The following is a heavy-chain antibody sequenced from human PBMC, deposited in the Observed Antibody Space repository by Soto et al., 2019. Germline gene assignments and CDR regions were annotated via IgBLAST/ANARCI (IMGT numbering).Heavy chain of an antibody. CDR1: NDSISTYY. CDR3: ASPGLDWGALHY. CDR2: IYYSGST. J-gene: IGHJ4*02. V-gene: IGHV4-59*08. D-gene: IGHD3-9*01. Sequence: SETLSLTCTVSNDSISTYYWTWIRQPPGKGLEWIGFIYYSGSTNYNPSLQSRVTISVDTSKNQFSLKMNSVTAADTAVYYCASPGLDWGALHYWAQGTLVTVSS.